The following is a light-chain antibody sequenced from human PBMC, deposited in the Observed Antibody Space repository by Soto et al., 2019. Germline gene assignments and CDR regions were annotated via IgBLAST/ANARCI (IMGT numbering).Light chain of an antibody. Sequence: EIVMTQSPATLSLSPGERAALSCRASQSINSELAWYQQKPGQPPRLLIYGASTRATGVPARFTGSESGSEFTLTISGLQSEDIAVYYCQQGHNWPITFGQVTRLEI. CDR3: QQGHNWPIT. V-gene: IGKV3-15*01. J-gene: IGKJ2*01. CDR2: GAS. CDR1: QSINSE.